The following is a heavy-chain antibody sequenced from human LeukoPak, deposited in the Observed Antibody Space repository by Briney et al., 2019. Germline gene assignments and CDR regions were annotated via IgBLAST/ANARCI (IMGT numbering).Heavy chain of an antibody. J-gene: IGHJ4*02. CDR3: ARHFQNTYYYDSSGYSPWDY. Sequence: PSETLSLTCTVSGGSISSSSYYWGWIRQPPGKGLEWIGSIYYSGSTYYNPSLKSRVSISVDTSKNQFSLKQSSVTAADTAVYYCARHFQNTYYYDSSGYSPWDYWGQGTLVTVSS. D-gene: IGHD3-22*01. CDR2: IYYSGST. CDR1: GGSISSSSYY. V-gene: IGHV4-39*01.